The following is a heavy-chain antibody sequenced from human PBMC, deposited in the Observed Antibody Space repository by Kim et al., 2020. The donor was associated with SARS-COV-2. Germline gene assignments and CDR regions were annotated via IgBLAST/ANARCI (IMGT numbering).Heavy chain of an antibody. J-gene: IGHJ3*02. CDR3: ARFKHGSGSYLDPFDI. D-gene: IGHD3-10*01. V-gene: IGHV4-34*11. Sequence: PSLKGRATISVDTSKNHFSLNLTSVTAADTAIYFCARFKHGSGSYLDPFDIWGQGTLVTVSS.